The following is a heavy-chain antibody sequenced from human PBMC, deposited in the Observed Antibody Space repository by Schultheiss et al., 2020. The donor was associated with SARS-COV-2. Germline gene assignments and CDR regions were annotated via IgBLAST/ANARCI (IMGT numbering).Heavy chain of an antibody. CDR1: GGSFSGYY. CDR3: ARDARYGFRGRSERGMDV. CDR2: IDHSGST. J-gene: IGHJ6*02. Sequence: SETLSLTCAVYGGSFSGYYWSWIRQPPGKGLEWIGEIDHSGSTYYNPSLKSRITISVDMSENQFSLKLTSVTAADTAVYYCARDARYGFRGRSERGMDVWGQGTTVTVSS. V-gene: IGHV4-34*01. D-gene: IGHD5-24*01.